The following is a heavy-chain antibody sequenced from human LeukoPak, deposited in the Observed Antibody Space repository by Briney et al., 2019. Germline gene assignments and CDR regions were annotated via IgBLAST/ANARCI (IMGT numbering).Heavy chain of an antibody. J-gene: IGHJ2*01. CDR2: ISSGSIYI. CDR3: AREERDGYNYYWYFDL. CDR1: GFTFSSYS. Sequence: PGGSLRLSCAASGFTFSSYSMNWVRQAPGKGLEWVASISSGSIYIYYADSVKGRFTISRDNAKNSLYLQISSLRAEDTAMYYCAREERDGYNYYWYFDLWGRGTLVTVSS. D-gene: IGHD5-24*01. V-gene: IGHV3-21*01.